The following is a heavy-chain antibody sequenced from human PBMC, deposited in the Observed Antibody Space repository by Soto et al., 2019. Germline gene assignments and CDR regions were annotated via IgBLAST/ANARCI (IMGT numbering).Heavy chain of an antibody. J-gene: IGHJ6*02. Sequence: SLRLSCEASGFTLTTYTMNWVRQASGKGLEWVSSITSSSGHVYYADSVKGRFTISRDNARNSLYLQMNSLRAEDTAVYYCVRERGLSSFYGMDVCGQGTTVTVSS. CDR2: ITSSSGHV. V-gene: IGHV3-21*01. D-gene: IGHD3-10*01. CDR3: VRERGLSSFYGMDV. CDR1: GFTLTTYT.